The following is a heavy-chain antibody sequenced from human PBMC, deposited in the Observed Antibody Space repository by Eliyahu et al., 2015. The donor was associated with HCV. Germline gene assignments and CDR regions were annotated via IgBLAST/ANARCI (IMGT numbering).Heavy chain of an antibody. CDR1: GGSFSGYS. V-gene: IGHV4-34*01. J-gene: IGHJ4*02. CDR3: ARGPIVRSIAARPRGRWFDY. Sequence: QVQLQQWGAGLLKPSETLSLTCAVYGGSFSGYSWSWIRQPPGKGLEWNWGNQPRGKNQHHPSLKSRVTISVDTSKNQFSLKQSSVTAADTAVYYCARGPIVRSIAARPRGRWFDYWGQGTLVTVSS. CDR2: QPRGKN. D-gene: IGHD6-6*01.